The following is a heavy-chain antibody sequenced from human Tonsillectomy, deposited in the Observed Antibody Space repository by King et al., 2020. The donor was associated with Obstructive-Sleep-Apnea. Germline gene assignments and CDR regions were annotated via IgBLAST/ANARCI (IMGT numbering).Heavy chain of an antibody. Sequence: DVQLVESGGGLVQPGRSLRLSCTASGFTFGDYGMSWFRQAPGKGLEWVAFIKSKAYGGTTEYGASVKGRLTISRDDSKSIASLQMNSLKTEDTAVYYCTSRRDGYIFDYWGQGILVTVSS. CDR2: IKSKAYGGTT. CDR1: GFTFGDYG. CDR3: TSRRDGYIFDY. V-gene: IGHV3-49*03. J-gene: IGHJ4*02. D-gene: IGHD5-24*01.